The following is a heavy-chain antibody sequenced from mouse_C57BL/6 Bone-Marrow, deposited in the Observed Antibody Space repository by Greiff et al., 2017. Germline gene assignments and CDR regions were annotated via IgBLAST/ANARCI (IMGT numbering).Heavy chain of an antibody. J-gene: IGHJ3*01. D-gene: IGHD4-1*01. V-gene: IGHV1-54*01. CDR1: GYDFNNYL. CDR2: INPGSGGT. Sequence: VQLQESGAELVRPGTSVKVSCKASGYDFNNYLIEWVKQRPGQGLEWIGVINPGSGGTYYNEKFQGKATLTADKSSSTTYMQLIILTSEDSAVYFCSRSKNWDSWFAYWGQGTLVTVSA. CDR3: SRSKNWDSWFAY.